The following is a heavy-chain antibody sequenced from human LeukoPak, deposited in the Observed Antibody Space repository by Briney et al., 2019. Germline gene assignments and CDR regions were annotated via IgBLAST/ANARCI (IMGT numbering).Heavy chain of an antibody. D-gene: IGHD3-3*02. CDR3: ARTRGIRGYWFDP. CDR1: GYTFTSYD. Sequence: PRASVKVSCKASGYTFTSYDINWVRQATGQGLEWMGWMNPNSGNTGYAQKYQGRVTMTRNTSISTAYMELSSLRSEDTAVYYCARTRGIRGYWFDPWGQGTLVTVSS. J-gene: IGHJ5*02. CDR2: MNPNSGNT. V-gene: IGHV1-8*01.